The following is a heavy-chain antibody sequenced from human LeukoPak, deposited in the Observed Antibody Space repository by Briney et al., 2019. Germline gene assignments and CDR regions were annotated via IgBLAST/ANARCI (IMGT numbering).Heavy chain of an antibody. V-gene: IGHV4-30-2*02. CDR3: ARLVGQYYYYYYYMDV. J-gene: IGHJ6*03. CDR1: GGSISSGAYSWSSGGYS. D-gene: IGHD2-15*01. Sequence: PSETLSLTCTVSGGSISSGAYSWSSGGYSWSWIRQPPGKGLEWLGYLYHTGSTYYNPSLKSRVTISVDTSKNQFSLKLSSVTAADTAVYYCARLVGQYYYYYYYMDVWGKGTTVTVSS. CDR2: LYHTGST.